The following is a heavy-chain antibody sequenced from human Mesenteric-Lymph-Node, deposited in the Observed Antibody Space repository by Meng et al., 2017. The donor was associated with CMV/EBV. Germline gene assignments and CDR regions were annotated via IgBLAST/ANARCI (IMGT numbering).Heavy chain of an antibody. V-gene: IGHV3-48*04. CDR1: GFTFSSYS. CDR2: ISSSSSTI. D-gene: IGHD3-3*01. Sequence: GESLKISCAASGFTFSSYSMNWVRQAPGKGLEWVSYISSSSSTIYYADSVKGRFTISRDNAKNSLYLQMNSLRAEDTAVYYCARGGAYYDFWSGFTSNFDYWGQGTLVTVSS. J-gene: IGHJ4*02. CDR3: ARGGAYYDFWSGFTSNFDY.